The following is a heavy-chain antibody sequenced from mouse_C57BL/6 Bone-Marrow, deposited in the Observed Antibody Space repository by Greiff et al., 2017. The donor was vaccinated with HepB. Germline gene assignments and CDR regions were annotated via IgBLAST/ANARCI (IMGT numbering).Heavy chain of an antibody. J-gene: IGHJ2*01. CDR1: GFTFSNYW. Sequence: EVHLVESGGGLVQPGGSMKLSCVASGFTFSNYWMNWVRQSPEKGLEWVAQIRLKSDNYATHYAESVKGRFTISRDDSKSSVYLQMNNLRAEDTGIYYCTGFITTVVVFDYWGQGTTLTVSS. D-gene: IGHD1-1*01. CDR3: TGFITTVVVFDY. V-gene: IGHV6-3*01. CDR2: IRLKSDNYAT.